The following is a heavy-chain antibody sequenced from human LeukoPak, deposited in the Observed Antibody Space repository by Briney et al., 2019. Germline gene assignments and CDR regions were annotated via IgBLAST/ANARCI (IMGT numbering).Heavy chain of an antibody. Sequence: GGSLRLSCAASGFSFGNAWMSWVRQAPGKGLEWVGRIRSKADGGATDYGAPVKGRFTVSKDDSKNTLYLQMNSLKTEDTAVYYCTTDQVVREVRGLYWGQGTLVTVSS. D-gene: IGHD3-10*01. CDR2: IRSKADGGAT. CDR3: TTDQVVREVRGLY. CDR1: GFSFGNAW. J-gene: IGHJ4*02. V-gene: IGHV3-15*05.